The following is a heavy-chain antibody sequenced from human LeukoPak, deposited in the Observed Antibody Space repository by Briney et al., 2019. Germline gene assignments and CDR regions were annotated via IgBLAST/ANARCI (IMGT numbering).Heavy chain of an antibody. CDR2: ISGSGGST. CDR1: GFTFSSYA. V-gene: IGHV3-23*01. CDR3: AKVRGWGTARPIDY. Sequence: GGSLRLFCAASGFTFSSYAMSWVRQAPGKGLEWVSAISGSGGSTYYADSVKGRFTISRDNSKNTLYLQMNSLRAEDTAVYYCAKVRGWGTARPIDYWGQGTLVTVSS. D-gene: IGHD6-6*01. J-gene: IGHJ4*02.